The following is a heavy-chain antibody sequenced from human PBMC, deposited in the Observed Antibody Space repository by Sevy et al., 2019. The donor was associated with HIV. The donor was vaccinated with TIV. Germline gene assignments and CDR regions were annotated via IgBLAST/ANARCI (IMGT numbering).Heavy chain of an antibody. J-gene: IGHJ4*02. CDR2: ISGSGGST. V-gene: IGHV3-23*01. CDR1: GFTFSSYA. Sequence: GGSLRLSCAASGFTFSSYAMSWVRQAPGKGLGWVSAISGSGGSTYYGDSVKGRLTISRDNSKNTLYLQMNSLGAEGTAVYYGAKPRPSYGYWGQGTLVTVSS. D-gene: IGHD1-26*01. CDR3: AKPRPSYGY.